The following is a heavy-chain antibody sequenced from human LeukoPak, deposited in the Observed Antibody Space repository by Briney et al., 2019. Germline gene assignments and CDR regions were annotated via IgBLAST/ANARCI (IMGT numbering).Heavy chain of an antibody. D-gene: IGHD6-13*01. J-gene: IGHJ5*02. CDR2: INPNSGGT. CDR1: GYTFTGYY. Sequence: GASVKVSCKASGYTFTGYYMHWVRQAPGQGLEWMGWINPNSGGTNYAQKFQGRVTMTRDTSISTAYMELSRLRSDDTAVYYCAAGGIAAAGYNWFDPWGQGTLVTVSS. V-gene: IGHV1-2*02. CDR3: AAGGIAAAGYNWFDP.